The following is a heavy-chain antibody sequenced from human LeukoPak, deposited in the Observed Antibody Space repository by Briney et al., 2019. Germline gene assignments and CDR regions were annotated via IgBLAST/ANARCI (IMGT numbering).Heavy chain of an antibody. CDR1: GGSFSGYY. D-gene: IGHD1-26*01. CDR3: ARVVSGSYHYYYYYMDV. Sequence: SETLSLTCAVYGGSFSGYYWSWIRQPPGKGLEWIGEINHSGSTNYNPSLKSRVTISVDTSKNQFSLKLSSVTAADTAVYYCARVVSGSYHYYYYYMDVWGKGTTVTVSS. J-gene: IGHJ6*03. V-gene: IGHV4-34*01. CDR2: INHSGST.